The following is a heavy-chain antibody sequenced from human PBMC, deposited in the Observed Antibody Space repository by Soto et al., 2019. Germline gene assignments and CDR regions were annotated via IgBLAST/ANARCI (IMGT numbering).Heavy chain of an antibody. CDR3: GRGNDFWSGCYYYYYYYYMDV. D-gene: IGHD3-3*01. CDR2: ISAYNGNT. CDR1: GYTFTSYG. Sequence: QVQLVQSGAEVKKPGASVKVSCKASGYTFTSYGISWVRQAPGQGLEWMGWISAYNGNTNYAQKLQGRVTMTTDTSTSSADMELRRLRCDDTAAYYCGRGNDFWSGCYYYYYYYYMDVWGKGTTVTVSS. J-gene: IGHJ6*03. V-gene: IGHV1-18*01.